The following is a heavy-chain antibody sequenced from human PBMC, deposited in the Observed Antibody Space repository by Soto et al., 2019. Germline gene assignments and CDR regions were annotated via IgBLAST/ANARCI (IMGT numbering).Heavy chain of an antibody. Sequence: EVQLLESGGGLVQPGGSLRLSCAASGFTFSTYAMTWVRQAPGKGLKWVSALSASGATTYHADSGKGRFTISRDNSENTLYLQMNSLRAEDTAVYYCAKGRSGSQYYYYGMDVWGQGTTVTVSS. CDR2: LSASGATT. J-gene: IGHJ6*02. CDR1: GFTFSTYA. V-gene: IGHV3-23*01. CDR3: AKGRSGSQYYYYGMDV. D-gene: IGHD1-26*01.